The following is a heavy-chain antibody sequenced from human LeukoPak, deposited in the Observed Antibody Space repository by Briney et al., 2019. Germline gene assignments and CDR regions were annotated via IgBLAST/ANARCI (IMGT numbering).Heavy chain of an antibody. J-gene: IGHJ4*02. Sequence: GGTLRLSCAASGFTFRHYWMHWVRHVPGKGLVWVSRINPDGTTINYADSVRGRFAISRDNAKNTLHLEMNGLRADDTAVYYCARFRAGAGDFWGQGTLVSVSS. CDR3: ARFRAGAGDF. CDR1: GFTFRHYW. D-gene: IGHD4/OR15-4a*01. V-gene: IGHV3-74*01. CDR2: INPDGTTI.